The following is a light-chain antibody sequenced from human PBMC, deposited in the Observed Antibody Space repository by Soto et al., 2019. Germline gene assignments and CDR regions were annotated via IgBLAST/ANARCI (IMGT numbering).Light chain of an antibody. V-gene: IGKV3-11*01. CDR3: QQRNNWPPVT. Sequence: EVVLAQSPATLSLSTGERATLSCRTSQSVSSSYLAWYQQKPGQAPRLLIYDASNRATGIPVRFSGSGSGTDFTLTISSLEPEDIAVYYCQQRNNWPPVTFGGGTKVDI. J-gene: IGKJ4*01. CDR1: QSVSSSY. CDR2: DAS.